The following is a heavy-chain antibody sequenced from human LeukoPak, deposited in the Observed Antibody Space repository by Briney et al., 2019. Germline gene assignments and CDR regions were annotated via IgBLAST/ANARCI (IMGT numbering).Heavy chain of an antibody. V-gene: IGHV3-30-3*01. D-gene: IGHD4-23*01. J-gene: IGHJ4*02. CDR1: GFTFSSYA. CDR2: ISYDGSNK. CDR3: ARFDDYGGNGLDY. Sequence: GGSLRLSCAASGFTFSSYAMHWVRQAPGKGLEWVAVISYDGSNKYYADSVKGRLTISRDNSKNTLYLQMNSLRAEDTAVYYCARFDDYGGNGLDYWGQGTLVTVSS.